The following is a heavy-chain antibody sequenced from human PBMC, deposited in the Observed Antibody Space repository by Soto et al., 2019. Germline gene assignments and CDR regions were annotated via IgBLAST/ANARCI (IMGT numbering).Heavy chain of an antibody. V-gene: IGHV3-23*01. J-gene: IGHJ4*02. CDR3: AKDRLAGGFDY. Sequence: PGGSLRLSCVASGFTFSNYAMSWVRQAPGKGLEWVSLVSATAGTTYYTDSVKGRFTISRDNSRNTVYLQMSSLRADDTAVYYSAKDRLAGGFDYWGQGTLVTVSS. CDR2: VSATAGTT. D-gene: IGHD3-16*01. CDR1: GFTFSNYA.